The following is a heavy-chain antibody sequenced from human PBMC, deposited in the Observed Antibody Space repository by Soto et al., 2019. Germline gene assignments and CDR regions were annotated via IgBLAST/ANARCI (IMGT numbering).Heavy chain of an antibody. V-gene: IGHV4-34*01. CDR1: GGSFSGYY. J-gene: IGHJ6*02. D-gene: IGHD2-2*02. Sequence: SETLSLTCAVYGGSFSGYYWSWIRQPPGKGLEWIGEINHSGSTNYNPSLKSRVTISVDTSKNQFSLKLSSVTAADTAVYYCARGRYCSSTSCYTVGYYYYGMDVWGQGTTVTVSS. CDR3: ARGRYCSSTSCYTVGYYYYGMDV. CDR2: INHSGST.